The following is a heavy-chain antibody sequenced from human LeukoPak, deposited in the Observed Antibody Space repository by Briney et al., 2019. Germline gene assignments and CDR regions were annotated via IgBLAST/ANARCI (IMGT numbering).Heavy chain of an antibody. CDR2: IYISGSGST. V-gene: IGHV4-4*07. CDR3: ARALMVRGAPIGGYYYYMDV. J-gene: IGHJ6*03. D-gene: IGHD3-10*01. Sequence: SETLSLTCTVSGGSISSYYWSWIRQPAGKGLEWIGRIYISGSGSTNYNPSLKSRVTISVDTSKNQFSLKLSSVTAADTAVYYCARALMVRGAPIGGYYYYMDVWGKGTTVTISS. CDR1: GGSISSYY.